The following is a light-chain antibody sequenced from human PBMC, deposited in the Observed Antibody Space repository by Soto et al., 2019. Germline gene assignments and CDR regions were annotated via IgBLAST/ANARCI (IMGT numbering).Light chain of an antibody. Sequence: QSVLTQPASVSGSPGQSITISCVGTSGDIGDYNYVSWYQQHPGKVPKVIIYDVSNRPSGVSYRFSGTKSGNTASLTVSGLQAEDVADYYCCSYTRSGTLIFGTGPKVTVL. J-gene: IGLJ1*01. CDR1: SGDIGDYNY. V-gene: IGLV2-14*01. CDR3: CSYTRSGTLI. CDR2: DVS.